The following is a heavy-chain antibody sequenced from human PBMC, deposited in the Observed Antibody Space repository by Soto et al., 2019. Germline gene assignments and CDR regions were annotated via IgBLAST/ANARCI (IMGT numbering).Heavy chain of an antibody. CDR2: IHYSGNT. V-gene: IGHV4-59*01. CDR1: GCSISGYY. D-gene: IGHD1-26*01. J-gene: IGHJ4*02. CDR3: ARYSERHTELDY. Sequence: SEALSLTCTVSGCSISGYYWSWIRQPPGKGLEWIGWIHYSGNTLYNPSLKTRLTISVDPSRNQFSLKLSSVTAADTAIYFCARYSERHTELDYWGQGTQVTVSS.